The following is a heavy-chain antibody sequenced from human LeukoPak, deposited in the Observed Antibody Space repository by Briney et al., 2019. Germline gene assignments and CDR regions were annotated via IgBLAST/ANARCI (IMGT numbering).Heavy chain of an antibody. CDR3: ARDSEYSSSFAFDI. CDR1: GFTFSSHW. V-gene: IGHV3-7*01. Sequence: GGSLRLSCAASGFTFSSHWMSWARQAPGKGLEWVANINQDGSEKYYVDSVKGRFTVSRDNAKNSLYLQTNSLRAEDTAVYYCARDSEYSSSFAFDIWGQGTVVTVSS. J-gene: IGHJ3*02. D-gene: IGHD6-13*01. CDR2: INQDGSEK.